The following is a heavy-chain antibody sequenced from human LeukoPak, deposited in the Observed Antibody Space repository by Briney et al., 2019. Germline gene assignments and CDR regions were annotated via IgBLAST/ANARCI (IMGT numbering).Heavy chain of an antibody. D-gene: IGHD3-22*01. CDR2: ISSSSSYI. J-gene: IGHJ4*02. Sequence: GGSLRLSCAASGFTFSSYSMNWVRQAPGKGLEWVSSISSSSSYIYYADSVKGRFTISRDNAENSLYLQMNSLRAEDTAVYYCARDQRGYYDSSGYHHFDYWGQGTLVTVSS. CDR1: GFTFSSYS. CDR3: ARDQRGYYDSSGYHHFDY. V-gene: IGHV3-21*03.